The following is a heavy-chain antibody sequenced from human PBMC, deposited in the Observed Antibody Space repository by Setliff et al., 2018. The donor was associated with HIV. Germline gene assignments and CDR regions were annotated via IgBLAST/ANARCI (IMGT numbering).Heavy chain of an antibody. Sequence: ASVMVSCKASGYTFTSYYMHWVRQAPGQGLEWMGIINPSGGSTSYAQKFQGRVTMTRDTSTSTVYMELSSLRSEDTAVYYCARDGVRGYDSSGYLFSWVRRFHHDYYYYYMDVWGKGTTVTVSS. V-gene: IGHV1-46*01. CDR2: INPSGGST. CDR1: GYTFTSYY. D-gene: IGHD3-22*01. J-gene: IGHJ6*03. CDR3: ARDGVRGYDSSGYLFSWVRRFHHDYYYYYMDV.